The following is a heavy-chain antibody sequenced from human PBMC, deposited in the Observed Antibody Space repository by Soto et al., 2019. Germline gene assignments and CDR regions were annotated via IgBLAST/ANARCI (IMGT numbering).Heavy chain of an antibody. CDR1: GFTFSTYT. D-gene: IGHD3-10*01. Sequence: GSLRLCCAASGFTFSTYTMNWVREAPGKGLEWISSISSGSSYIYYAGSVKGRFTISRDNAKNSLFLQMNSLRADDTAVYYCARDILSGGAYPDSWGEGTKVTVSS. CDR3: ARDILSGGAYPDS. CDR2: ISSGSSYI. V-gene: IGHV3-21*01. J-gene: IGHJ5*01.